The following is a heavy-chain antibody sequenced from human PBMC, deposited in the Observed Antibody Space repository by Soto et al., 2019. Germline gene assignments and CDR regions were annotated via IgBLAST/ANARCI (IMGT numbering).Heavy chain of an antibody. CDR2: IKEDGSET. CDR1: GFTFSDFW. Sequence: EVQLVESGGNLVHPGGSLRLSCAASGFTFSDFWMSWVRRAPGRGLEWGANIKEDGSETYYVDSVEGRFTISRDNAKKSLYLQMNSLRAEDTALYYCARGGSHSSDSWGQGALVTVSS. CDR3: ARGGSHSSDS. D-gene: IGHD1-26*01. J-gene: IGHJ4*02. V-gene: IGHV3-7*05.